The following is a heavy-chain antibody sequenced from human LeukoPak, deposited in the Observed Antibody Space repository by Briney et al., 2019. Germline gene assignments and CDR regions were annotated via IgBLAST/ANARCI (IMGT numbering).Heavy chain of an antibody. CDR1: GFTFTTYE. V-gene: IGHV3-48*03. CDR3: ARDIYGDEDFDY. CDR2: ITSSGDIK. Sequence: QAEGSRRISCATSGFTFTTYEMNWVRQAPGKGLEWVSYITSSGDIKTYADPVKGRFTMSRDDAKNSVYLQMNSLRPEDTAVYYCARDIYGDEDFDYWGQGTLVSVSS. D-gene: IGHD3-10*01. J-gene: IGHJ4*02.